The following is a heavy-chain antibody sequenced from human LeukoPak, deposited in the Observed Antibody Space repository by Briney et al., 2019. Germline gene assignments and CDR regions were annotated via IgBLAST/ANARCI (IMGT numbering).Heavy chain of an antibody. D-gene: IGHD3-10*01. Sequence: SQTLSLTCTVSGGSISSGSYYWSWIRQPAGKGLEWIGRIYTSGSTNHNPSLKSRVTISVDTSKNQFSLKLSSVTAADTAVYYCARDWEDYYGSGNWFDPWGQGTLVTVSS. V-gene: IGHV4-61*02. CDR3: ARDWEDYYGSGNWFDP. CDR2: IYTSGST. CDR1: GGSISSGSYY. J-gene: IGHJ5*02.